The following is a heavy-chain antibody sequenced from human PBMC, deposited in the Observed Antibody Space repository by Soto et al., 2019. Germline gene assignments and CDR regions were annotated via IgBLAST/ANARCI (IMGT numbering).Heavy chain of an antibody. J-gene: IGHJ4*02. Sequence: SETLSLTCTVSGGSISSYYWSWIRQPPEKGLEWIGYIYYSGSTNYNPSLKSRVTISVDTSKNQFSLKLSSVTAADTAVYYCARASGYYDSSGNIGLIDYWGQGTLVTVSS. CDR1: GGSISSYY. V-gene: IGHV4-59*01. CDR3: ARASGYYDSSGNIGLIDY. CDR2: IYYSGST. D-gene: IGHD3-22*01.